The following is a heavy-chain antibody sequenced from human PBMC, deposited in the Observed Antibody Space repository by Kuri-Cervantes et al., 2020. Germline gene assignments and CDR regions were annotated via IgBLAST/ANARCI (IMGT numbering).Heavy chain of an antibody. V-gene: IGHV4-39*07. D-gene: IGHD3-16*02. CDR3: ARGTNSYWGSYRRAFDI. CDR2: IYYSGST. CDR1: GGTFSSSSYY. Sequence: SETLSLTCTVSGGTFSSSSYYWGWIRQPPGKGLEWFGSIYYSGSTYYNPSLKSRVTISVDTSKNQFSLKLSSVTAADTAVYYCARGTNSYWGSYRRAFDIWGQGTMVTVSS. J-gene: IGHJ3*02.